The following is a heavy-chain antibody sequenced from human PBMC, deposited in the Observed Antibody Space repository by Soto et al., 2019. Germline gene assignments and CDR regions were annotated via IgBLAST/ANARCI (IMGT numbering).Heavy chain of an antibody. CDR1: GFTFSSYG. D-gene: IGHD3-10*01. J-gene: IGHJ1*01. Sequence: GGSLRLSCAASGFTFSSYGMSWVRHAPEKGLEWVSGISAKDDGAYYADSVKGRFTISSDNCDNTLYLQMNSLRGEDTGVYYCAKDSDREYFQHWGQGTLVTVPS. CDR2: ISAKDDGA. V-gene: IGHV3-23*01. CDR3: AKDSDREYFQH.